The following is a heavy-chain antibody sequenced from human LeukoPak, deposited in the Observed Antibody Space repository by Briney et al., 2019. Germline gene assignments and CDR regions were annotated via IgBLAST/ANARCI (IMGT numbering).Heavy chain of an antibody. CDR3: ARVGGSYYGDY. V-gene: IGHV3-21*01. D-gene: IGHD3-10*01. CDR2: IDSISNYM. J-gene: IGHJ4*02. CDR1: GFTFSRYT. Sequence: GGSLRLSCAASGFTFSRYTMIWVRQAPRKGLEWVSSIDSISNYMYYADSVKGRFTISRDNANNSLYLQMNSLRAEDTAVYYCARVGGSYYGDYWGQGTLVTVSS.